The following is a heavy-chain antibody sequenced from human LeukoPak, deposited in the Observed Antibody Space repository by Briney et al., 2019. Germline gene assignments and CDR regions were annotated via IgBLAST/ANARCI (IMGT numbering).Heavy chain of an antibody. CDR2: IKQDGSEK. CDR3: ARDPTAAGFDY. Sequence: GGSLRLSCAASGFTFSSYWMSWVRQAPGKGLEWVANIKQDGSEKYYVDSVKGRFTISRDNAKNSLYLQMDSLRAEDTAVYFCARDPTAAGFDYWGQGTLVSVSS. D-gene: IGHD6-13*01. V-gene: IGHV3-7*01. CDR1: GFTFSSYW. J-gene: IGHJ4*02.